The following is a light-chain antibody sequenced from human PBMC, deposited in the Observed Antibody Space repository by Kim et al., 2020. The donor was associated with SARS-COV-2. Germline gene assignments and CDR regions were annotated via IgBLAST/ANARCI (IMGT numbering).Light chain of an antibody. J-gene: IGKJ4*01. CDR3: QQYNNWPLT. CDR2: DAS. V-gene: IGKV3D-15*01. CDR1: QSISSK. Sequence: VYPGERATFSCRASQSISSKLAWYQQKPGQAPRLLISDASTRATGIPARFSGSGSGTEFTLTISSLQSEDFAVYYCQQYNNWPLTFGGGTKVDIK.